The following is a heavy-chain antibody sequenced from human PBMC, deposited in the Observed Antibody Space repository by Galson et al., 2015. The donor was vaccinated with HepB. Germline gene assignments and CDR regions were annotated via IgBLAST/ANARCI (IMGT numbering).Heavy chain of an antibody. CDR1: GGTFSRYA. Sequence: SVKVSCKASGGTFSRYAISWVRQAPGQGLEWMGGIIPILGIANYAQKFQGRVTITADKSTSTAYMELSSLRSEDTAVYYCAGAPQVVPAYDYWGQGTLVTVSS. CDR2: IIPILGIA. V-gene: IGHV1-69*10. J-gene: IGHJ4*02. CDR3: AGAPQVVPAYDY. D-gene: IGHD2-2*01.